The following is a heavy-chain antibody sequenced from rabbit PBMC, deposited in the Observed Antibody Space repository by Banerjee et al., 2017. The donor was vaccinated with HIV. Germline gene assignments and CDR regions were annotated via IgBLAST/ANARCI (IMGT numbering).Heavy chain of an antibody. Sequence: QSLEESGGDLVKPGASLTLTCTASGFSFSSSYWICWVRQAPGKGLELSACIYTDSDSNTAYANWAKGRFTISKTSSTTVTLQMTSLTAADTATHFCARDLAGVIGWNFKLWGQGTLVTVS. V-gene: IGHV1S40*01. CDR2: IYTDSDSNT. CDR3: ARDLAGVIGWNFKL. J-gene: IGHJ4*01. CDR1: GFSFSSSYW. D-gene: IGHD4-1*01.